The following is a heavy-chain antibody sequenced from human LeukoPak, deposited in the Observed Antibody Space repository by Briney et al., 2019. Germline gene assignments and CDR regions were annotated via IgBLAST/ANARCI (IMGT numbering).Heavy chain of an antibody. CDR1: GGTFSSYA. CDR3: ARDDYGNRWFDP. J-gene: IGHJ5*02. CDR2: IIPIFGTA. Sequence: ASVKVSCKASGGTFSSYAISWVRQAPGQGLEWMRGIIPIFGTANYAQKFQGRVTITTDESTSTAYMELSSLRSEDTAVYYCARDDYGNRWFDPWGQGTLVTVSS. V-gene: IGHV1-69*05. D-gene: IGHD4-17*01.